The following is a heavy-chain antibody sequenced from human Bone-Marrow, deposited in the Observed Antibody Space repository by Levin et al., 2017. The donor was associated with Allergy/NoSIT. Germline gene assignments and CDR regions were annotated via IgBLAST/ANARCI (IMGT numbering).Heavy chain of an antibody. V-gene: IGHV1-18*01. D-gene: IGHD1-26*01. CDR1: GYTFTSYG. J-gene: IGHJ4*02. CDR2: ISAYNGNT. CDR3: ARDSRSGSYFPAVDY. Sequence: ASVKVSCKASGYTFTSYGISWVRQAPGQGLEWMGWISAYNGNTNYAQKLQGRVTMTTDTSTSTAYMELRSLRSDDTAVYYCARDSRSGSYFPAVDYWGQGTLVTVSS.